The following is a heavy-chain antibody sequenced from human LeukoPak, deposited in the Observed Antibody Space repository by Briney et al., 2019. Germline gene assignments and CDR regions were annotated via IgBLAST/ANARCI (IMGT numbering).Heavy chain of an antibody. CDR1: GFTFNDHG. CDR2: VSHDGNHQ. D-gene: IGHD3/OR15-3a*01. V-gene: IGHV3-30*18. J-gene: IGHJ6*02. CDR3: VKPYEYWTSYYYGLDV. Sequence: PGRSLRLSCAASGFTFNDHGMHWVRQAPGKGLEWVAVVSHDGNHQYYADSVKGRFTISRDNSKNTVYLQMNSLRGEDMAVYYCVKPYEYWTSYYYGLDVWGRGTTVAVSS.